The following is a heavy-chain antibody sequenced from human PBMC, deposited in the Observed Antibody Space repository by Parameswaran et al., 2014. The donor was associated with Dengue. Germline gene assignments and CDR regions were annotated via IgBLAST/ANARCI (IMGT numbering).Heavy chain of an antibody. D-gene: IGHD2-8*01. CDR3: AREWVRLNWLDP. Sequence: WIRQPPGKGLEWIGEIKDGGNTNYNPSLKSRVTISIDTSKNQFSLKLTSVTAADTAVYYCAREWVRLNWLDPWGQGTLVTVSS. V-gene: IGHV4-34*01. J-gene: IGHJ5*02. CDR2: IKDGGNT.